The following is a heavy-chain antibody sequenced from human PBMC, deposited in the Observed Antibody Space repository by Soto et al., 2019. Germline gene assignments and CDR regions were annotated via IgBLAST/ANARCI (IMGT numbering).Heavy chain of an antibody. CDR3: AYCSSNSCLSGYYYGMDV. CDR1: GFTFSSYG. Sequence: GGSLRLSCAASGFTFSSYGMHWVRQAPGKGLEWVAVISYDGSNKYYADSVKGRFTISRDNSKNTLYLQMNSLRAEDTAVYYCAYCSSNSCLSGYYYGMDVWGQGTTVTVS. V-gene: IGHV3-30*03. J-gene: IGHJ6*02. D-gene: IGHD2-2*01. CDR2: ISYDGSNK.